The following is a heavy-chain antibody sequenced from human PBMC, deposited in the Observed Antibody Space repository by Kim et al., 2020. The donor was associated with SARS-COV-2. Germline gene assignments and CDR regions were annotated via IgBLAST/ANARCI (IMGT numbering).Heavy chain of an antibody. J-gene: IGHJ4*02. D-gene: IGHD2-21*01. CDR2: ISWNGNNI. V-gene: IGHV3-9*01. Sequence: GGSLRLSCAASGFTFDDYAMHWVRQAPGRGLEWVSGISWNGNNIDYADSVKGRFTISRDNAKNSLYLQMNSLILEDTAFYYCTKDGQHIDWYSFDSWGQGTLVTVSS. CDR3: TKDGQHIDWYSFDS. CDR1: GFTFDDYA.